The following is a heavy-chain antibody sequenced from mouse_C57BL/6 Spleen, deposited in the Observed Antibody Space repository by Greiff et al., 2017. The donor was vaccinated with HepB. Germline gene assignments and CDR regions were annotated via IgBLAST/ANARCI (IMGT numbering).Heavy chain of an antibody. V-gene: IGHV1-69*01. CDR2: IDPSDSYT. D-gene: IGHD1-1*01. Sequence: VKLQQPGAELVMPGASVKLSCKASGYTFTSYWMHWVKQRPGQGLEWIGEIDPSDSYTNYNQKFKGKSTLTVDKSSSTAYMQLSSLTSEDSAVYYCARYGYGSSYDAMDYWGQGTSVTVSS. J-gene: IGHJ4*01. CDR1: GYTFTSYW. CDR3: ARYGYGSSYDAMDY.